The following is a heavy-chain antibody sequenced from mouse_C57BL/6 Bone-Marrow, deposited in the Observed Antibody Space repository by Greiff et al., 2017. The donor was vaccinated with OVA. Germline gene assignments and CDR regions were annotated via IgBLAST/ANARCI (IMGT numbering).Heavy chain of an antibody. D-gene: IGHD1-1*01. CDR3: ARKFITTVVAEGYFDY. J-gene: IGHJ2*01. Sequence: EVKLVESGGDLVKPGGSLKLSCAASGFTFSSYGMSWVRQTPDKRLEWVATISSGGSYTYYPDSVKGRFTISRDNAKNTLYLQMSSLKSEDTAMYYCARKFITTVVAEGYFDYWGQGTTLTVSS. V-gene: IGHV5-6*01. CDR1: GFTFSSYG. CDR2: ISSGGSYT.